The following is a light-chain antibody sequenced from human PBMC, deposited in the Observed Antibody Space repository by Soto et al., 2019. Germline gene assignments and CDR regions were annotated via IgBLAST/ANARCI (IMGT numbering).Light chain of an antibody. Sequence: QSVLTQPPSVSAAPGQKVTISCSGSSSNIGNNYVSWYQHLPGTAPQLLIYDNDKRPSGIPDQFSGSKSGTSATLGIIGLQTGDEADYYCGTWDSSLSAWVFGGGTKLTVL. V-gene: IGLV1-51*01. CDR3: GTWDSSLSAWV. CDR1: SSNIGNNY. CDR2: DND. J-gene: IGLJ3*02.